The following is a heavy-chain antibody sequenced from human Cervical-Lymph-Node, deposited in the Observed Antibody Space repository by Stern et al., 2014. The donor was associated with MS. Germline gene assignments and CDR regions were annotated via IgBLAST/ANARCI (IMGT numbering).Heavy chain of an antibody. CDR3: ARRKTGLTPVALSHTFDF. D-gene: IGHD2-2*01. CDR2: MNPNSAAA. J-gene: IGHJ3*01. CDR1: GYAFTNYD. V-gene: IGHV1-8*02. Sequence: QVQLVQSGAEVKKPGASVKVACKASGYAFTNYDMNLIRQASGQGPEWMGWMNPNSAAAGYAQKFQGRVTMTSDTSTDTVYMELRDLTSEDTGVYYCARRKTGLTPVALSHTFDFWGQGTVITVSS.